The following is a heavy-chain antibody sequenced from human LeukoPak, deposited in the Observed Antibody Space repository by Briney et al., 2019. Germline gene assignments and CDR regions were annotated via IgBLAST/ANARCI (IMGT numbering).Heavy chain of an antibody. CDR3: ARGPSSWLFDY. CDR1: GGSISSYY. D-gene: IGHD6-13*01. Sequence: SETLSLTCTVSGGSISSYYWSWIRQPPGKGLEWIGYIYYSGSTYYNPSLKSRVTISVDTSKNQFSLKLSSVTVADTAVYYCARGPSSWLFDYWGQGTLVTVSS. CDR2: IYYSGST. V-gene: IGHV4-30-4*08. J-gene: IGHJ4*02.